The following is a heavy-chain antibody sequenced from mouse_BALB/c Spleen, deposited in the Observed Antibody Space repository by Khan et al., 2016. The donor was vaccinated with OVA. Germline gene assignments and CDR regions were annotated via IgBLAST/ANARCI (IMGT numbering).Heavy chain of an antibody. J-gene: IGHJ3*01. V-gene: IGHV1-4*01. CDR2: INPSNGYT. CDR1: SYTFTNYT. D-gene: IGHD2-14*01. Sequence: QVQLKESGAELARPGASVKMSCKASSYTFTNYTIHWIKKRPGQGLEWIGYINPSNGYTNYNQKFKDKATLTTDKSSTTAYLQLSSLTSDDSAVYNCVRDGAYHRNDGWFAYWGQGTLVTVSA. CDR3: VRDGAYHRNDGWFAY.